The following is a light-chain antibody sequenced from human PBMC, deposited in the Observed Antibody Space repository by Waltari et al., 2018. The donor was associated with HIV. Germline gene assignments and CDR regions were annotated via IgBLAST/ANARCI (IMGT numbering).Light chain of an antibody. CDR2: GAS. Sequence: EVVMLQSPDTLSVSPGGRATLSVRASQPIFSDLAWYQQKPGQARRRLIYGASTRATGVPARFSGSGSGTEFTLTISSLQSEDFAVYYCQQYKHLPLTFGQGTRVEIK. CDR1: QPIFSD. J-gene: IGKJ1*01. CDR3: QQYKHLPLT. V-gene: IGKV3-15*01.